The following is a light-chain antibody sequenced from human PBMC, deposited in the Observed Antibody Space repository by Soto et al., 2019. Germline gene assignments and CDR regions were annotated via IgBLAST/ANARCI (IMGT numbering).Light chain of an antibody. CDR1: QSVSSY. J-gene: IGKJ1*01. CDR2: AAS. Sequence: EIVLTQSPATLSLSPGERATLSCRASQSVSSYLAWYQQKLGQAPRLLIYAASSLQSGVPSRFSGSGSGTEFTLTISSLQPEDFGTYYCLQHTSYPWTFGQGTKVEI. V-gene: IGKV3-11*01. CDR3: LQHTSYPWT.